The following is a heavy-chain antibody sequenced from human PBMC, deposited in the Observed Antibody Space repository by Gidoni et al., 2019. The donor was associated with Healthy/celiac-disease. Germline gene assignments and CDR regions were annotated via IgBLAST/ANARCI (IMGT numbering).Heavy chain of an antibody. V-gene: IGHV4-31*02. Sequence: ASTYYNPSLKSRVTISVDTSKNQFSLKLSSVTAADTAVYYCAREAPVSGSYYGGFGGAYANWFDPWGQGTLVTVSS. J-gene: IGHJ5*02. CDR3: AREAPVSGSYYGGFGGAYANWFDP. D-gene: IGHD1-26*01. CDR2: AST.